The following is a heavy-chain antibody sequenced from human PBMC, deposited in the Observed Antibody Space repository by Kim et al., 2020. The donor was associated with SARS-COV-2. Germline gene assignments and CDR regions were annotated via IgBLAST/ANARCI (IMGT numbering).Heavy chain of an antibody. CDR2: ITHSGST. CDR3: ARGRAGVVPSPVLGLGPYYHYYARDV. D-gene: IGHD2-8*02. Sequence: SETLSLTCAVYGGSFSDYTWSWIRQPPGKGLEWIGEITHSGSTNTSPSLKSRITISVDTSKTQFSLRLKSMTATDAAVYYCARGRAGVVPSPVLGLGPYYHYYARDVWGGGPPVAVSS. CDR1: GGSFSDYT. J-gene: IGHJ6*04. V-gene: IGHV4-34*01.